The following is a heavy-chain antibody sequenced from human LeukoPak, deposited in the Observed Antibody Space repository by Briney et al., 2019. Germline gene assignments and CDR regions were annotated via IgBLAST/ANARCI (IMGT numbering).Heavy chain of an antibody. J-gene: IGHJ2*01. CDR2: VSGSGGSS. V-gene: IGHV3-23*01. Sequence: GGSLRLSCAASAFTFSSYAVSGVRQAPGKGQEWVSAVSGSGGSSYYADSVKGRFTISRDNSKNTLYLQMNSLRAEDTAVYYCAKTLRESSGREYFDLWGRGTLVTVSS. CDR3: AKTLRESSGREYFDL. D-gene: IGHD6-19*01. CDR1: AFTFSSYA.